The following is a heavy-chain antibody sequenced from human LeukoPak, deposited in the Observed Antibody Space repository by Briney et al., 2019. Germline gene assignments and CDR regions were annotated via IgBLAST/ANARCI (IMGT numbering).Heavy chain of an antibody. J-gene: IGHJ4*02. Sequence: SETLSLTWTVSGGSISSYYWSWIRQPPGKGLEWIGYIYYSGSTNYNPSLKSRVTISVDTSKNQFSLKLSSVTAADTAVYYCARSYGDYEDYWGQGTLVTVSS. D-gene: IGHD4-17*01. V-gene: IGHV4-59*01. CDR1: GGSISSYY. CDR3: ARSYGDYEDY. CDR2: IYYSGST.